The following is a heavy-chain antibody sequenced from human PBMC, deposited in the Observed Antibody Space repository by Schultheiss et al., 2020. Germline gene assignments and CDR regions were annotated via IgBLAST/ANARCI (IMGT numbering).Heavy chain of an antibody. V-gene: IGHV4-39*07. CDR1: GGSISSGDYY. CDR3: ARGPGIVVSETSYF. J-gene: IGHJ3*01. D-gene: IGHD6-19*01. CDR2: INHSGST. Sequence: SETLSLTCTVSGGSISSGDYYWSWIRQPPGKGLEWIGEINHSGSTNYNPSLKSRVTISVDTSKNQFSLRLNSVTAADTAVYYCARGPGIVVSETSYFWGQGTMVT.